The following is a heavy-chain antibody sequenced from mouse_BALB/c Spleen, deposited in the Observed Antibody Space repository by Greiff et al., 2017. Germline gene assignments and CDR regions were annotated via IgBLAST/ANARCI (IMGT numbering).Heavy chain of an antibody. Sequence: EVHGVESGGGLVKPGGSLKLSCAASGFTFSSYAMSWVRQSPEKRLEWVAEISSGGSYTYYPDTVTGRFTISRDNAKNTLYLEMSSLRSEDTAMYYCATYGNHGGFAYWGQGTLVTVSA. V-gene: IGHV5-9-4*01. CDR2: ISSGGSYT. D-gene: IGHD2-10*02. J-gene: IGHJ3*01. CDR1: GFTFSSYA. CDR3: ATYGNHGGFAY.